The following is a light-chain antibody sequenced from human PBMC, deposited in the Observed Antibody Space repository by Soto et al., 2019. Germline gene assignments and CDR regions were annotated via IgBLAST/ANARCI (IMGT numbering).Light chain of an antibody. V-gene: IGKV3-15*01. CDR2: GAS. J-gene: IGKJ2*01. CDR1: QSVSGN. CDR3: QQYNQWPLYT. Sequence: EIVMTQSPATLSVSPGEGATLSCRASQSVSGNLAWYQQKPGQAPRLLIYGASTRATGIPARFSGGGSGIDFTLTISSLQSEDFAIYYCQQYNQWPLYTFGQGTKLEI.